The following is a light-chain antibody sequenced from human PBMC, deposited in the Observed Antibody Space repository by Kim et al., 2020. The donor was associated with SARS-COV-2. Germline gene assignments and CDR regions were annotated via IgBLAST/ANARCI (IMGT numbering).Light chain of an antibody. Sequence: EIVMTQSPGPLSVSPGERATLSCRASQSVSTNLAWYQQKPGQAPRLLIYGASTRATGIPARFSGSGSGTEFTLTINSLQSEDFAVYYCQQYNNWPPWTFGQGTKVDIK. CDR1: QSVSTN. CDR2: GAS. V-gene: IGKV3-15*01. CDR3: QQYNNWPPWT. J-gene: IGKJ1*01.